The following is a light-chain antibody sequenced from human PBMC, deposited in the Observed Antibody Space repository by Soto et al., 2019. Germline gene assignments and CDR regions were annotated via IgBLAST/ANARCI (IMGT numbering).Light chain of an antibody. J-gene: IGLJ2*01. CDR3: QTWGTGIRV. Sequence: QPVLTQSPSASASLGASVKLTCTLSSGHSTYAIAWHQQQPEKGPRYLMNLNSDGRQSKGDGIPDRFSGSSSGAERYLTISSLQSEDEADYYCQTWGTGIRVFGGGTKLTVL. CDR2: LNSDGRQ. V-gene: IGLV4-69*01. CDR1: SGHSTYA.